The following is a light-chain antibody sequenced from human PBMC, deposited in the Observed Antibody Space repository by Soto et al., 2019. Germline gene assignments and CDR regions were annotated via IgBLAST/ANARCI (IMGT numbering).Light chain of an antibody. Sequence: QSVLIQPPSASGTPGQTVTISCSGSSSNIGSDYGYWYQQLPGTAPKLLIYTDNQRASGVPDRFSGSKSGTSGSLAISGLRSEDEAEYFCAAWDDTLESVVFGGGTKLTVL. CDR3: AAWDDTLESVV. J-gene: IGLJ2*01. V-gene: IGLV1-47*02. CDR2: TDN. CDR1: SSNIGSDY.